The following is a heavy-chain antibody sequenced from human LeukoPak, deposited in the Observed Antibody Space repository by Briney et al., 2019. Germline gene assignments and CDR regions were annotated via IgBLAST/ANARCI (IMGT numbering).Heavy chain of an antibody. D-gene: IGHD3-3*01. Sequence: PSETLSLTCTVSGGSISSSTHYWGWIRQPPGKGLEWIGSFFYSGSTYYNPSLKSRLTMSVDTSNNQFSLKLISVTAADTAVYYCASGTSTYYELYFWGQGTLVTVSS. CDR3: ASGTSTYYELYF. CDR2: FFYSGST. V-gene: IGHV4-39*01. CDR1: GGSISSSTHY. J-gene: IGHJ4*02.